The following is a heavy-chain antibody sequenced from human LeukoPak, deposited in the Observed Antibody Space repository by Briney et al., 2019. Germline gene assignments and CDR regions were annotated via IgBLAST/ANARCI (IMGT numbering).Heavy chain of an antibody. D-gene: IGHD1-26*01. CDR1: GGSISSSNW. Sequence: SETLSLTCAVSGGSISSSNWWSGVRQPPGKGLEGSGEIYHSENTNYSPSLKSRVTISIDKSKTQFSLNLSSVTAADTAVYYCARGESDNWFDPWGQGTLVTVSS. CDR3: ARGESDNWFDP. J-gene: IGHJ5*02. V-gene: IGHV4-4*02. CDR2: IYHSENT.